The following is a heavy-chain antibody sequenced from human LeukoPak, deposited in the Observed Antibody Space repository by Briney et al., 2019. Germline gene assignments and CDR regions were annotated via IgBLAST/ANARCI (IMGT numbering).Heavy chain of an antibody. J-gene: IGHJ3*02. CDR1: GFTFDDYA. D-gene: IGHD6-13*01. CDR3: AKDIYSSRFDAFDI. CDR2: ISWNSGSI. V-gene: IGHV3-9*01. Sequence: PGGSLRLSCAASGFTFDDYAMHWVRQAPGKGLEWVSGISWNSGSIGYADSVKGRFTISRDNAKNSLYLQMNSLRAEDTALYYCAKDIYSSRFDAFDIWGQGTMVTVSS.